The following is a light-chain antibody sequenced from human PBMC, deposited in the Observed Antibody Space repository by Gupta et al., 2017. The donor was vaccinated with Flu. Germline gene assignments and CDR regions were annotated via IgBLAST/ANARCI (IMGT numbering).Light chain of an antibody. V-gene: IGKV3-20*01. J-gene: IGKJ5*01. CDR1: QRGSSNY. Sequence: GEGATSTCRASQRGSSNYLAWYQQKSGQAPRVLIFGASSRATAIPDRFSGNGSGTDFSLTISTLEPEDSAVYYCQQYCRSPTFGQGTRLEIK. CDR2: GAS. CDR3: QQYCRSPT.